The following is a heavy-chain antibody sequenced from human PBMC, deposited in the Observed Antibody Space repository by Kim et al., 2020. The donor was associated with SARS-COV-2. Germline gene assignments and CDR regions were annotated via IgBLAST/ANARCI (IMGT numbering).Heavy chain of an antibody. D-gene: IGHD2-8*02. J-gene: IGHJ3*02. CDR2: IYYSGST. Sequence: SETLSLTCTVSGGSISSGGYYWSWLRPHPGKGLEWIGYIYYSGSTYYNPSLKRRVTISVDTSKNQFSLKLSSVPAADTAVYYCARARKDIVMVVYAMGAFDIWGQGTMVTVSS. CDR1: GGSISSGGYY. V-gene: IGHV4-31*03. CDR3: ARARKDIVMVVYAMGAFDI.